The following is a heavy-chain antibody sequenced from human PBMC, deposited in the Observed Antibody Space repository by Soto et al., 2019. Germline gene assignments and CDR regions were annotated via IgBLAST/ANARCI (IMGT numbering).Heavy chain of an antibody. J-gene: IGHJ3*02. CDR3: ARGATYYYDSSGYYLTDAFDI. Sequence: PGGSLRLSCAASGLTFSSYAMHWVRQAPGKGLEWVAVISYDGSNKYYADSVKGRFTISRDNSKNTLYLQMNSLRAEDTAVYYCARGATYYYDSSGYYLTDAFDIWGQGTMVTVSS. V-gene: IGHV3-30-3*01. CDR2: ISYDGSNK. D-gene: IGHD3-22*01. CDR1: GLTFSSYA.